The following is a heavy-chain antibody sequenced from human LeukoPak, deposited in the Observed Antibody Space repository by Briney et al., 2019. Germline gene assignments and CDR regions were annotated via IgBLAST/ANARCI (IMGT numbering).Heavy chain of an antibody. V-gene: IGHV4-59*01. CDR3: ARDGLSLPPRRFGMDV. CDR2: VYHSGSA. J-gene: IGHJ6*02. D-gene: IGHD3-16*02. Sequence: SETLSLTCTVSGGSISSYYWSWIRQPPGKGLEWIGYVYHSGSANYNPSLKSRVTISVDTPKNQFSLKLSSVTAADTAVYYCARDGLSLPPRRFGMDVWGQGTTVTVSS. CDR1: GGSISSYY.